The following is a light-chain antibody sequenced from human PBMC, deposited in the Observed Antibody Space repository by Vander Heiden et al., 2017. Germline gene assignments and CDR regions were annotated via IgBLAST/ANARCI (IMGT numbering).Light chain of an antibody. CDR3: QQWDLSTGI. J-gene: IGLJ1*01. Sequence: SYELTQPPSVSVSPWPLVTITCSGDELGSAYASWYHQKSGQYPILIIYKNTKRTAGSPERFSGYNSGNTATLTIGRTQTVDEADYYGQQWDLSTGIFGTGTKVTVL. V-gene: IGLV3-1*01. CDR1: ELGSAY. CDR2: KNT.